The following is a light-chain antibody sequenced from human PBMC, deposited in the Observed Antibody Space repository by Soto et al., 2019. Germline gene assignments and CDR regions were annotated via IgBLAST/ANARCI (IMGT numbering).Light chain of an antibody. CDR1: QSISTY. J-gene: IGKJ1*01. CDR2: AAI. CDR3: LQTYINSRT. Sequence: DIHMTQPPSSLSASVGDRITITCRASQSISTYLNWYQQKPGKAPKLLIFAAISLQSGVPSRFSGRGSGTDFTLTISSLQPEDFATYSSLQTYINSRTFGQGTKV. V-gene: IGKV1-39*01.